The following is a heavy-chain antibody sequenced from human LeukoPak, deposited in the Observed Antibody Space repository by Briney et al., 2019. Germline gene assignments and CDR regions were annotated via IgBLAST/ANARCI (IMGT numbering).Heavy chain of an antibody. CDR3: ARVRFSRYSSSDVLNWFDP. D-gene: IGHD6-6*01. J-gene: IGHJ5*02. Sequence: ASVTVSCTASGYTFTIYYMHWVRQAPGQGLEWMGIINPSGGSTSYAQKFQGRVTMTRDTSTSTVYMELSSLRSEDTAVYYCARVRFSRYSSSDVLNWFDPWGQGTLVTVSS. CDR1: GYTFTIYY. CDR2: INPSGGST. V-gene: IGHV1-46*01.